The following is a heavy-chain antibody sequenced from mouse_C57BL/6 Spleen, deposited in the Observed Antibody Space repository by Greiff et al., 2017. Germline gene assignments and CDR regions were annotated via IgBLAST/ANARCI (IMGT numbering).Heavy chain of an antibody. J-gene: IGHJ2*01. Sequence: EVQLVESEGGLVQPGSSMKLSCTASGFTFSDYYMAWVRQVPEKGLEWVANINYDGSSTYYLDSLKSRFIISRDNAKNILYLQMSSLKSEDTATYYCAREIYYGNPDYWGQGTTLTVSS. V-gene: IGHV5-16*01. CDR2: INYDGSST. CDR1: GFTFSDYY. D-gene: IGHD2-1*01. CDR3: AREIYYGNPDY.